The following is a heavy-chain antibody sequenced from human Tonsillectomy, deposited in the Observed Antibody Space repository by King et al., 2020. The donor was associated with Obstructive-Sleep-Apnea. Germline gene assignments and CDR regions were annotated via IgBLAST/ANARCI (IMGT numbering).Heavy chain of an antibody. D-gene: IGHD3-10*01. CDR3: TRVETMVRGQVGGYGCFDY. CDR2: IRSKAYGGTT. CDR1: GFTFGDYA. V-gene: IGHV3-49*03. J-gene: IGHJ4*02. Sequence: VQLVESGGGLVQPGRSLRLSCTASGFTFGDYAMSLFRQAPGKGLEWLGFIRSKAYGGTTEYAASVKGRFTISRDDSKSIAYLQMNSPKTEDTDVYYCTRVETMVRGQVGGYGCFDYWGQGTLVTVST.